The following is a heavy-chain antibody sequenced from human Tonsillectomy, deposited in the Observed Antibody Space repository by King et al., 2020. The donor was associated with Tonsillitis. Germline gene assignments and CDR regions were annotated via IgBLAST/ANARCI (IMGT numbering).Heavy chain of an antibody. Sequence: HVQLVESGGGVVQPGRSLRLSCAASGFTFSSYGMHWVRQAPGKGLEWVAIISYDGSSNYYADSVKGRFTISRDNSKNTLSLQKSSLRAEDTAVYYCAKDWGRFGELLNYWGQGALVTVSS. D-gene: IGHD3-10*01. J-gene: IGHJ4*02. CDR3: AKDWGRFGELLNY. CDR2: ISYDGSSN. V-gene: IGHV3-30*18. CDR1: GFTFSSYG.